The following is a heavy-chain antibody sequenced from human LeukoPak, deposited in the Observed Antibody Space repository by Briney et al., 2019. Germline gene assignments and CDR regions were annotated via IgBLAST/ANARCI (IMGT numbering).Heavy chain of an antibody. CDR2: IYSDGRA. Sequence: GGSLRLSCAASEFTVSSTYMNWVRQAPGKGLEWVSTIYSDGRAYYADSVKGRFTISRDSSKNTLYLQMNNLRVEDTAVYFCARVRIDCGGDCSSYYYYGMDVWGQGTTVTVSS. D-gene: IGHD2-21*02. CDR1: EFTVSSTY. J-gene: IGHJ6*02. CDR3: ARVRIDCGGDCSSYYYYGMDV. V-gene: IGHV3-53*01.